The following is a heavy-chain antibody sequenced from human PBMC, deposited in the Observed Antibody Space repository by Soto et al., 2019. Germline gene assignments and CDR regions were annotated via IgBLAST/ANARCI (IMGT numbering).Heavy chain of an antibody. J-gene: IGHJ3*02. CDR1: GFTFSSYW. Sequence: EVQLVESGGGLVQPGGSLRLSCAASGFTFSSYWMHWVRQAPGKGLVWVSHINNDGSSTSYADSVKGRFTISRDNAKNTLYLQMNGLRAEDTAVYYCARVRMAGDFDIWGQGTMVTVSS. V-gene: IGHV3-74*01. CDR3: ARVRMAGDFDI. D-gene: IGHD6-19*01. CDR2: INNDGSST.